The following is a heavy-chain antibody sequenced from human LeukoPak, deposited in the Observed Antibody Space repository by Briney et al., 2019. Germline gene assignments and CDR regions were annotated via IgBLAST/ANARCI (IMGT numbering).Heavy chain of an antibody. V-gene: IGHV4-39*07. CDR2: IYFSGST. Sequence: SETLSLTCTVSGGSISSYYWGWIRQPPGKGLEWIGTIYFSGSTYYNPSLKSRVTISVDTSKNQFSLKLSSVTAADTAVYYCARSHWGPFGSRIANWFGPWGQGTLVTVSS. J-gene: IGHJ5*02. CDR1: GGSISSYY. D-gene: IGHD7-27*01. CDR3: ARSHWGPFGSRIANWFGP.